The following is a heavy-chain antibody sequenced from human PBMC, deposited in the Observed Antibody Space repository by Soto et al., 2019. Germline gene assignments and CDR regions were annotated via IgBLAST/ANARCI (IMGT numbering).Heavy chain of an antibody. CDR2: INHSGST. Sequence: PSETLSLTCAVYGGSFSGYYWSWIRQPPGKGLEWIGEINHSGSTNYNPSLKSRVTISVDTSKNQFSLKLSSVTAADTAVYHCARGSWNCTNGVCYYYGMDVWGQGTTVTVSS. CDR3: ARGSWNCTNGVCYYYGMDV. D-gene: IGHD2-8*01. J-gene: IGHJ6*02. V-gene: IGHV4-34*01. CDR1: GGSFSGYY.